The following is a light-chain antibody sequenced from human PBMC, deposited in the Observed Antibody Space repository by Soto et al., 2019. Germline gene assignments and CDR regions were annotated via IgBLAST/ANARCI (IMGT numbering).Light chain of an antibody. Sequence: SYEVTQAPSVSVAPGQPTRITCGGNNVGSKSVHWYQQKSGQAPVVVVYDDSDRPSGIPERFSGSNSGNTATLTISRVEAGDEADYYCQVWDDSTDHIYVFGTGTKVTVL. V-gene: IGLV3-21*02. CDR3: QVWDDSTDHIYV. CDR2: DDS. CDR1: NVGSKS. J-gene: IGLJ1*01.